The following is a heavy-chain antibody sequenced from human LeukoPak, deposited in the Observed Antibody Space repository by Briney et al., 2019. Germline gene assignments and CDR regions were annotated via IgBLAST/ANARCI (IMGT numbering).Heavy chain of an antibody. D-gene: IGHD3-16*01. CDR2: IYSGGNT. Sequence: GGSLRLSCAASGFTFSSYEMNWVRQAPGKGLEWVSVIYSGGNTYYADSVKGRFTISRDNSRNTLYLQMNSLRAEDTAVYYCVGSYVIRSFDYWGQGTLVTVSS. V-gene: IGHV3-66*01. CDR3: VGSYVIRSFDY. J-gene: IGHJ4*02. CDR1: GFTFSSYE.